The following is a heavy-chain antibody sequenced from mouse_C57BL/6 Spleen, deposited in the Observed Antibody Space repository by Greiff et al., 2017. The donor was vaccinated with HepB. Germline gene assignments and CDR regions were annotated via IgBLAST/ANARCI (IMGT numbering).Heavy chain of an antibody. CDR2: IYPGSGST. Sequence: QVQLKQPGAELVKPGASVKMSCKASGYTFTSYWITWVKQRPGQGLEWIGDIYPGSGSTNYNEKFKSKATLTVDTSSSTAYMQLSSLTSEDSAVYYCASDGYFYYAMDYWGQGTSVTVSS. D-gene: IGHD2-3*01. CDR1: GYTFTSYW. CDR3: ASDGYFYYAMDY. J-gene: IGHJ4*01. V-gene: IGHV1-55*01.